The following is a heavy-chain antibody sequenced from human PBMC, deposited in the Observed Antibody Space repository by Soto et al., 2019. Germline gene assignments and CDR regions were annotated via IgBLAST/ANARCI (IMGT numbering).Heavy chain of an antibody. CDR2: ISAYNGNT. D-gene: IGHD6-19*01. J-gene: IGHJ5*02. CDR1: CYTFTSYG. Sequence: ASVKVSCKASCYTFTSYGISWVRQAPGQGLEWMGWISAYNGNTNYAQKLQGRVTMTTDTSTSTAYMELRSLRSDDTAVYYCAVIAVAGEWFDPWGQGTLVTVSS. CDR3: AVIAVAGEWFDP. V-gene: IGHV1-18*01.